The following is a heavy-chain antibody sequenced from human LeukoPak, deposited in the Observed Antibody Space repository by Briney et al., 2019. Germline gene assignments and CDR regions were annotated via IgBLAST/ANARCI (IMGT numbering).Heavy chain of an antibody. V-gene: IGHV4-61*02. D-gene: IGHD2-15*01. CDR1: GDSISRSNDF. CDR2: IHSSGRV. Sequence: TSETLSPTCTVSGDSISRSNDFWSWIRQPAGKGLEWIGRIHSSGRVNYNPSLKTLISISLDTSKNQFSLKLTSVTAADTAMYYCAKEVFGDYVDYWGQGTLVTVSS. J-gene: IGHJ4*02. CDR3: AKEVFGDYVDY.